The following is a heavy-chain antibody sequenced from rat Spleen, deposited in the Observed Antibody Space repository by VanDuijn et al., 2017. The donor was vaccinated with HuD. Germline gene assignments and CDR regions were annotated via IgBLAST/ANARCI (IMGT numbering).Heavy chain of an antibody. CDR2: ISYDGSST. Sequence: EVQLVESGGGLVQPGRSLKLSCAASGFTFSDYNMAWVRQAPKKGLEWVATISYDGSSTYYRDSVKGRFTISRDNAKSTLYLQMDSLRSEDTATYYCARQGYTGVMDAWGQGASVTVSS. J-gene: IGHJ4*01. CDR1: GFTFSDYN. CDR3: ARQGYTGVMDA. V-gene: IGHV5-7*01. D-gene: IGHD1-11*01.